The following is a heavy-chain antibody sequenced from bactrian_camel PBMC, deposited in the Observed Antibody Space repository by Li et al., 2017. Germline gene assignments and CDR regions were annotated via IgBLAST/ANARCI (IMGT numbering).Heavy chain of an antibody. CDR1: EFTFEDSD. J-gene: IGHJ4*01. CDR2: ISGGGST. V-gene: IGHV3S40*01. D-gene: IGHD1*01. CDR3: RRGGSGALYPGPYNY. Sequence: VQLVESGGDSVQAGGSLTLSCTASEFTFEDSDVGWYRQVPGKGLEWVSSISGGGSTYYIRDSVKGRFTISRDNATNTVYLQMNSLKPDDTAVYHCRRGGSGALYPGPYNYWGQGTQVTVS.